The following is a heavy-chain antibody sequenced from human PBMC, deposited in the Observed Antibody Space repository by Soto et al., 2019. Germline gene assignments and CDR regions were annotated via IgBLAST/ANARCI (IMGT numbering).Heavy chain of an antibody. CDR1: GGTFSSYA. CDR3: AREGRDIVVVPAAQGWFDP. Sequence: QVQLVQSGAAVKKPGSSVKVSCKASGGTFSSYAISWVRQAPGQGLEWMGGIVPIFGTANYAQKFQGRVTINADKYTSTAYMELSSLRSEDTAVYYCAREGRDIVVVPAAQGWFDPWGQGTLVTVSS. J-gene: IGHJ5*02. D-gene: IGHD2-2*01. CDR2: IVPIFGTA. V-gene: IGHV1-69*06.